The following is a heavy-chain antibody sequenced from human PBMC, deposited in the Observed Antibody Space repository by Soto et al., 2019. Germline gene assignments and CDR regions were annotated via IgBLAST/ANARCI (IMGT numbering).Heavy chain of an antibody. J-gene: IGHJ3*02. Sequence: PGESLKISCKGSGYSFTSYWISWVRQMPGKGLEWMGRIDPSDSYTNYSPSFQGHVTISADKSISTAYLQWSSLKASDTAMYYCARIAGIAAALDDAFDIWGQGTMVTVSS. D-gene: IGHD6-13*01. CDR1: GYSFTSYW. V-gene: IGHV5-10-1*01. CDR2: IDPSDSYT. CDR3: ARIAGIAAALDDAFDI.